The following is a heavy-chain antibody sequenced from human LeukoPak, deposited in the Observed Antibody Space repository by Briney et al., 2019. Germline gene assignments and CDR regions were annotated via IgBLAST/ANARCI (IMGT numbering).Heavy chain of an antibody. CDR3: ARDAYYYDTGGYYVVDY. CDR1: GGSISSYY. CDR2: IYSSGST. V-gene: IGHV4-4*07. D-gene: IGHD3-22*01. Sequence: SETLSLTCTVSGGSISSYYWAWIRQSAGNGLEWIGRIYSSGSTYYNPSLNSRVTMSVDTSNNQFSLRLTSVAAADTAVYYCARDAYYYDTGGYYVVDYWGQGTLVTVSS. J-gene: IGHJ4*02.